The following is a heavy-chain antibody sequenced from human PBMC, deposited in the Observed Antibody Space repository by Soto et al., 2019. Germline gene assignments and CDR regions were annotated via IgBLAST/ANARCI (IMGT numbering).Heavy chain of an antibody. J-gene: IGHJ3*02. CDR3: ARTYGDYVLRAFDI. Sequence: PGGSLRLSCAAPGFTFSSYSMNWVRQAPGKGLEWVSYISSSSSTIYYADSVKGRFTISRDNAKNSLYLQMNSLRAEDTAVYYCARTYGDYVLRAFDIWGQGTMVTVSS. V-gene: IGHV3-48*01. CDR2: ISSSSSTI. CDR1: GFTFSSYS. D-gene: IGHD4-17*01.